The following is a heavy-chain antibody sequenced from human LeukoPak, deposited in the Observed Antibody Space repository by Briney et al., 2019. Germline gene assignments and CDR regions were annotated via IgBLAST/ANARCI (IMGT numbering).Heavy chain of an antibody. V-gene: IGHV3-21*01. D-gene: IGHD6-13*01. J-gene: IGHJ4*02. CDR1: GFTVSNSY. CDR3: ARDPDALCSSCPG. CDR2: ISSSSSYI. Sequence: GGSLRLSCAASGFTVSNSYMNWVRQAPGKGLEWVSSISSSSSYIYYADSVKGRFTISRDNAKNSLYLQMNSLRAEDTAVYYCARDPDALCSSCPGWGQGTLVTVSS.